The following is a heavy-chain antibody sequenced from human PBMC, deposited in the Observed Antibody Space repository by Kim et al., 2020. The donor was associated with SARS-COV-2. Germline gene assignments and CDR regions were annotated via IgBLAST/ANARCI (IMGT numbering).Heavy chain of an antibody. V-gene: IGHV4-34*01. CDR3: ARDAQYTLYSSSRNWFDP. J-gene: IGHJ5*02. Sequence: KSRVTISVDTSTNQFSLKLSSVTAADTAVYYCARDAQYTLYSSSRNWFDPWGQGTLVTVSS. D-gene: IGHD6-13*01.